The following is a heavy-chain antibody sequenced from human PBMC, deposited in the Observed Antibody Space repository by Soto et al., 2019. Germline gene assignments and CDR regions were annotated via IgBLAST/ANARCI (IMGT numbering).Heavy chain of an antibody. V-gene: IGHV3-21*01. D-gene: IGHD6-13*01. Sequence: GGSLRLSCAASGFTFRSFTMNWVRQAPGKGLEWVSTISSNSAYIYYTDALRGRFTISRDNAKNSLHLQMNSLRAEDAAVYYCTRDASRDSSARGWFDPWGPGTLVTVSS. J-gene: IGHJ5*02. CDR1: GFTFRSFT. CDR2: ISSNSAYI. CDR3: TRDASRDSSARGWFDP.